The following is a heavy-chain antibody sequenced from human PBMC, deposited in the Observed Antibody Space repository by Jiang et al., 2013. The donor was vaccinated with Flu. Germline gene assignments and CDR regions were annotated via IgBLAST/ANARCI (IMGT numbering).Heavy chain of an antibody. CDR2: ISWDGGST. J-gene: IGHJ6*02. CDR1: GFTFDDYT. Sequence: QLLESGGVVVQPGGSLRLSCAASGFTFDDYTMHWVRQAPGRGLEWVSLISWDGGSTYYADSVKGRFTISRDNSKNSLYLQMNSLRTEDTALYYCAKDMGAHTAYYYYGMDVWGQGTTVTVSS. V-gene: IGHV3-43*01. CDR3: AKDMGAHTAYYYYGMDV. D-gene: IGHD1-26*01.